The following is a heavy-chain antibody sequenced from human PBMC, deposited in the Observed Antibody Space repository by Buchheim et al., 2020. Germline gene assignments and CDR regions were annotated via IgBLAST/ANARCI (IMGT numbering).Heavy chain of an antibody. D-gene: IGHD3-22*01. Sequence: QVQLVQSGAEVKKPGSSVKVSCKASGGTFSSYTISWVRQAPGQGLEWMGRIIPILGIANYAQKFQGRVTITADKSTSTASMELSSLRSEDTAVYYCARVGDPVKYYYDSSGYYYPFQHWGQGTL. CDR2: IIPILGIA. J-gene: IGHJ1*01. V-gene: IGHV1-69*02. CDR1: GGTFSSYT. CDR3: ARVGDPVKYYYDSSGYYYPFQH.